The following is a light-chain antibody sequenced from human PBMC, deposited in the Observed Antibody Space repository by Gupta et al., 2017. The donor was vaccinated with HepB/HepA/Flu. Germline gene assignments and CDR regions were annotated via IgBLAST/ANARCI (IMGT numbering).Light chain of an antibody. CDR1: SSNIGSNT. CDR2: STN. V-gene: IGLV1-44*01. CDR3: AAWDDSRNGLV. J-gene: IGLJ2*01. Sequence: QSVLTQPPSASGTPGQRVTIPCSGSSSNIGSNTVNWYQQLPGTAKKLIIDSTNQRPSGVTDRFAGSKSGTSASPATSGLQSEDEADYYCAAWDDSRNGLVFGGGTKLTVL.